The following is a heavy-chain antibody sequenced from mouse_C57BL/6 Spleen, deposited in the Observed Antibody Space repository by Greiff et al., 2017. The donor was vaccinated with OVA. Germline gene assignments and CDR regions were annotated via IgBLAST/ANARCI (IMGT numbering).Heavy chain of an antibody. CDR1: GYTFTDYY. CDR3: ARCGSSSDY. V-gene: IGHV1-26*01. CDR2: INPNNGGT. D-gene: IGHD1-1*01. J-gene: IGHJ2*01. Sequence: VQLQQSGPELVKPGASVKISCKASGYTFTDYYMNWVKQSHGKSLEWIGDINPNNGGTSYNQKFKGKATLTVDKSSSTAYMELRSLTSEDSAVYYCARCGSSSDYWGQGTTLTVSS.